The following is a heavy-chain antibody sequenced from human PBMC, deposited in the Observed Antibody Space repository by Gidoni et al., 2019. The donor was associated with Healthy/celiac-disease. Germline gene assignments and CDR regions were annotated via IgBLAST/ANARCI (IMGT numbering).Heavy chain of an antibody. D-gene: IGHD3-10*01. CDR2: IYYSGST. Sequence: QVQLQASGPGLVKPSETLSLTCPVPGGSISSYSWSWIRQPPGKGLEWIGYIYYSGSTNYNPSLKSRVTISVDTSKNQFSLKLSSVTAADTAVYYCARIPGYGSGSYYLYYYGMDVWGQGTTVTVSS. J-gene: IGHJ6*02. CDR1: GGSISSYS. V-gene: IGHV4-59*01. CDR3: ARIPGYGSGSYYLYYYGMDV.